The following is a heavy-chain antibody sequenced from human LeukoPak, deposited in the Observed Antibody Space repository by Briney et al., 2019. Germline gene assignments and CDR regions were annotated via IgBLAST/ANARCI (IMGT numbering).Heavy chain of an antibody. J-gene: IGHJ4*02. V-gene: IGHV4-39*01. Sequence: PSETLSLTCTVSGGSISSSSYYWGWIRQPPGKGLEWIGSIYYSGSTYYNPSLKSRVTISVDTSKNQFSLKLSSVTAADTAVYYCVRQGRDGYNCFDYWGQGTLVTVSS. CDR3: VRQGRDGYNCFDY. D-gene: IGHD5-24*01. CDR1: GGSISSSSYY. CDR2: IYYSGST.